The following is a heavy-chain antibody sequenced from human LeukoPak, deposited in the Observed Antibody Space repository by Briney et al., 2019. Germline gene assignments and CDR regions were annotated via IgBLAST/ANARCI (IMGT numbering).Heavy chain of an antibody. J-gene: IGHJ4*02. V-gene: IGHV3-30-3*01. Sequence: GGSLRLSCAASGFTFSSYAMHWVRQAPGKGLEWVAVISYDGSNKYYADSVKGRFTISRDYSKNTLYLQMNSLRAEDTAVYYCAREWGSSWYLDYWGQGTLVTVSS. D-gene: IGHD6-13*01. CDR1: GFTFSSYA. CDR3: AREWGSSWYLDY. CDR2: ISYDGSNK.